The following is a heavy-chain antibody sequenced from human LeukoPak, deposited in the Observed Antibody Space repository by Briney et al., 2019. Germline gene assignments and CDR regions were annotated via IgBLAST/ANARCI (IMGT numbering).Heavy chain of an antibody. D-gene: IGHD5-18*01. CDR3: ARASSGYSYGHYFDY. J-gene: IGHJ4*02. Sequence: GGSLRLSCAAYGFTFSSNYMSWVRQAPGKGLEWVSVIYSDGSTYYSDSVKGRFTIARDNSKNTLYLQMNSLRAEDTAVYYCARASSGYSYGHYFDYWGQGTLVTVSS. V-gene: IGHV3-66*02. CDR2: IYSDGST. CDR1: GFTFSSNY.